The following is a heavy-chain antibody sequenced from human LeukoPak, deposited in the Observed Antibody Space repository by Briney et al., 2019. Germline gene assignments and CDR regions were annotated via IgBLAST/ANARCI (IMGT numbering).Heavy chain of an antibody. J-gene: IGHJ4*02. V-gene: IGHV3-23*01. CDR3: AKNYYGSGSSSLDY. Sequence: GGSLRLSCAASGFTFSSYAMGWVRQAPGKGLEWVSAISGSAGTTYYADSVKGRFTISRDNSKNTLFLQMNSLRAEDTAAYYCAKNYYGSGSSSLDYWGQGTLVTVS. CDR2: ISGSAGTT. CDR1: GFTFSSYA. D-gene: IGHD3-10*01.